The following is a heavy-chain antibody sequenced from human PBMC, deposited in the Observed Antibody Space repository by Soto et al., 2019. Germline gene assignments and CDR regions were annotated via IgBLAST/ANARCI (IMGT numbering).Heavy chain of an antibody. D-gene: IGHD1-26*01. CDR3: ARERQWEPLPY. J-gene: IGHJ4*02. CDR1: GYTFTNYG. Sequence: QVQLVQSGGEVKKPGASVKVSCKTFGYTFTNYGITWVRQAPGQGLEWIGWISGYNSNTDYAQKFQGRVTMTKDTRTGTAYMELRSLTVDDTVIYFFARERQWEPLPYWGPGTPVVVSS. CDR2: ISGYNSNT. V-gene: IGHV1-18*01.